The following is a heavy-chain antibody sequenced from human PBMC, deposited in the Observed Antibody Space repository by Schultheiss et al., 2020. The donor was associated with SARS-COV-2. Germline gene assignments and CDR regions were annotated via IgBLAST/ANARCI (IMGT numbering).Heavy chain of an antibody. Sequence: ASVKVSCKASGYTFTSYGISWVRQAPGQGLEWMGWISAYNGNTNYAQKLQGRVTMTTDTSTSTAYMELRSLRSDDTAVYYCAREEIVWKYVDDAFDIWGQGTMVTVSS. J-gene: IGHJ3*02. D-gene: IGHD1-7*01. CDR3: AREEIVWKYVDDAFDI. CDR1: GYTFTSYG. V-gene: IGHV1-18*01. CDR2: ISAYNGNT.